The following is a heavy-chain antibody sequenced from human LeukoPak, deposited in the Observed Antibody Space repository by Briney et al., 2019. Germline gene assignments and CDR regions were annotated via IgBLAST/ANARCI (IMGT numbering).Heavy chain of an antibody. CDR3: ARDGITFGGVIVKAPGYFDY. CDR1: GFTFSSYG. Sequence: PGRSLRLSCAASGFTFSSYGMHWVRQAPGKGLEWVAVIWYDGSNKYYADSVKGRFTISRDNSKNTLYLQMNSLRAEDTAVYYCARDGITFGGVIVKAPGYFDYWGQGTLVTVSS. V-gene: IGHV3-33*01. CDR2: IWYDGSNK. J-gene: IGHJ4*02. D-gene: IGHD3-16*02.